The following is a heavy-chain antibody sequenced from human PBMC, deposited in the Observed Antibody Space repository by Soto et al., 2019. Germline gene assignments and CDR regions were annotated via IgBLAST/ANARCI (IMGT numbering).Heavy chain of an antibody. Sequence: QVQLVQSGAEVKKPGSSVKVSCKASGGTFSSYAISWVRQAPGQGLEWMGGIIPIFGTANYAQKFQGRVTITADESTNNEDMERSSLRAECRDVYFFVRMRYSSSRGWFVPWGQGTLVTV. V-gene: IGHV1-69*01. J-gene: IGHJ5*02. D-gene: IGHD1-26*01. CDR2: IIPIFGTA. CDR3: VRMRYSSSRGWFVP. CDR1: GGTFSSYA.